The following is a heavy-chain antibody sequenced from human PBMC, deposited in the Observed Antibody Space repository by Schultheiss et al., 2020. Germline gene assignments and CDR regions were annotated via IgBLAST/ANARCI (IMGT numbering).Heavy chain of an antibody. CDR3: ARDRRTSGGYSNYWFDP. CDR1: GYTFTGYY. V-gene: IGHV1-2*02. D-gene: IGHD4-11*01. CDR2: INPNSGGT. J-gene: IGHJ5*02. Sequence: ASVKVSCKASGYTFTGYYMHWVRQAPGQGLEWMGWINPNSGGTNYAQKFQGRVTMTRDTSISTAYMELSRLRSDDTAVYYCARDRRTSGGYSNYWFDPWGQGTLVTVSS.